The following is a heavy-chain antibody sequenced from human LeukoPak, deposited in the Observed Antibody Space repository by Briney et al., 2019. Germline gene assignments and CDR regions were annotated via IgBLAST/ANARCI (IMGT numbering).Heavy chain of an antibody. Sequence: SETLSLTCIVSGGSISSYYWSWVRQPPGKGLGWVGYIYYSGSPNYNPSLKSRVTISVDTSKNQFSLKLSSVTAADTAVYYCARFSSGYYHNFDYWGQGTLVTVSS. V-gene: IGHV4-59*01. CDR1: GGSISSYY. CDR2: IYYSGSP. D-gene: IGHD3-22*01. CDR3: ARFSSGYYHNFDY. J-gene: IGHJ4*02.